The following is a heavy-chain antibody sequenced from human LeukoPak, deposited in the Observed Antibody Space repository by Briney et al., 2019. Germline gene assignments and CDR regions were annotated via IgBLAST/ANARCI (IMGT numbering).Heavy chain of an antibody. CDR1: GYSFTTYW. D-gene: IGHD3-10*01. J-gene: IGHJ4*02. CDR3: ARQHGSGSYYSRAIDY. CDR2: IYPGDSDT. V-gene: IGHV5-51*01. Sequence: GESLKISCEASGYSFTTYWIGWVRQMPGKGLEWMGIIYPGDSDTRYSPSFQGQVTISADKSINTAYLQWSSLKASDTAMHYCARQHGSGSYYSRAIDYWGQGTLVTVSS.